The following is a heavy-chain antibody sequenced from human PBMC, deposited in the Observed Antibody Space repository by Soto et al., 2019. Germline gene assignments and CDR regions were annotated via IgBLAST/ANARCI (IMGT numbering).Heavy chain of an antibody. D-gene: IGHD1-1*01. CDR3: ARRQTGTDARYYYYGMDV. Sequence: PSETLSLTCTVSGGSISSYYWSWIRQPPGKGLEWIGYIYYSGSTNYNPSLKSRVTISVDTSKNQFSLKLSSVTAADTAVYYCARRQTGTDARYYYYGMDVWGQGTTVTVSS. V-gene: IGHV4-59*08. J-gene: IGHJ6*02. CDR2: IYYSGST. CDR1: GGSISSYY.